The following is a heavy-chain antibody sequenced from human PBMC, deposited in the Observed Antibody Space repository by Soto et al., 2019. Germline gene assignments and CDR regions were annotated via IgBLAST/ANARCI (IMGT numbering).Heavy chain of an antibody. D-gene: IGHD3-22*01. CDR1: GYTFNSYG. V-gene: IGHV1-18*01. CDR2: ISAYNGNT. J-gene: IGHJ5*02. CDR3: AREKGSGYHNWFDP. Sequence: QVQMVQSGAEVKKPGASVKVSCKASGYTFNSYGISWVRQAPGQGLEWMGWISAYNGNTNYAQKLQGRVTMTTDTSTSTAYMALRSPRSDDTAVYYCAREKGSGYHNWFDPWGQGTPVTVSS.